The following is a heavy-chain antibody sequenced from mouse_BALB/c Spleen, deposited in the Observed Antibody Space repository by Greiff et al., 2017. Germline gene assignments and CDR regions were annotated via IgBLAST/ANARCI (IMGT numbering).Heavy chain of an antibody. Sequence: VPLKESGPGLVKPSQSLSLTCTVTVYSIPRYYAWNWIRQFPGTNRDWMGYISYSGSTSYNPSLKGRISITQDTSKNQFFLQLNSVTTEDTATYYCARSDDYFDYWGQGTTLTVSS. CDR3: ARSDDYFDY. CDR2: ISYSGST. CDR1: VYSIPRYYA. J-gene: IGHJ2*01. V-gene: IGHV3-2*02.